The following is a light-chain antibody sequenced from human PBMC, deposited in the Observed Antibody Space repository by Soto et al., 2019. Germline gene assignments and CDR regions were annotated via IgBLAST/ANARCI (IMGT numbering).Light chain of an antibody. V-gene: IGKV3-20*01. Sequence: EIVMTQSPDILSSSPGERATLSCRASQSIINNYLAWYQKKPGQPPRLLLYDASSRATGIPDRFSGSGSGTDFTLTITRLEPEDFAVYYCQQYGGLPTFGQGTKVEI. CDR2: DAS. CDR3: QQYGGLPT. CDR1: QSIINNY. J-gene: IGKJ2*01.